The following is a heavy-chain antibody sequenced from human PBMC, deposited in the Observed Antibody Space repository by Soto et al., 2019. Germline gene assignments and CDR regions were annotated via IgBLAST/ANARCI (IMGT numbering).Heavy chain of an antibody. CDR1: GFTFSSYA. D-gene: IGHD2-21*02. CDR2: IYGSGGTT. V-gene: IGHV3-23*01. J-gene: IGHJ4*02. Sequence: GGSLRLSCAASGFTFSSYAMSWVRQAPGKGLDWVSIIYGSGGTTYYADSVKGRFTISRDNSKNTLYMEMNSLRDEDTAVYYCAKDAPAGDWVQGDFDDWGQGTLVTVSS. CDR3: AKDAPAGDWVQGDFDD.